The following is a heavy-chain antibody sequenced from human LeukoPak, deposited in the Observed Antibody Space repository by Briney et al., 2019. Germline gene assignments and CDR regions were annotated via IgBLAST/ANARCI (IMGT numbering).Heavy chain of an antibody. CDR1: GFTFSGYW. Sequence: GGSLRLSCAASGFTFSGYWMSWVRQAPGKGLEWVANIKQDGSEKYYVDSVKGRFTISRDNAKNSLYLQMNSLRAEDTAVYYCAREGFFRMATIMHAFDIWGQGTMVTVSS. J-gene: IGHJ3*02. CDR3: AREGFFRMATIMHAFDI. CDR2: IKQDGSEK. D-gene: IGHD5-24*01. V-gene: IGHV3-7*01.